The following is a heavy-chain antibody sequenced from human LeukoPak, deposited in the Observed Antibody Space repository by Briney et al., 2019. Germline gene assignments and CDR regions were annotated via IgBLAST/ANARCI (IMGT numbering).Heavy chain of an antibody. D-gene: IGHD6-13*01. V-gene: IGHV4-30-2*01. Sequence: PSQTLSLTCTVSGGSISSGGYYWSWIRQPPGKGLEWIGYIYHSGSTYYNPSLKSRVTISVDRSKNQFSLKLSSVTAADTAVYYCARQGYSSSLGNWYFDLWGRGTLVTVSS. CDR3: ARQGYSSSLGNWYFDL. CDR1: GGSISSGGYY. J-gene: IGHJ2*01. CDR2: IYHSGST.